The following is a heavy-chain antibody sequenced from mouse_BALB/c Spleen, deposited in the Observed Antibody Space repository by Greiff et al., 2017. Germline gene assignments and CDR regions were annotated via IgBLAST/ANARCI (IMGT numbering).Heavy chain of an antibody. CDR1: GFTFSSYA. J-gene: IGHJ3*01. D-gene: IGHD1-1*01. Sequence: EVNVVESGGGLVKPGGSLKLSCAASGFTFSSYAMSWVRQTPEKRLEWVATISSGGSYTYYPDSVKGRFTISRDNAKNTLYLQMSSLRSEDTAMYYCARGNYYGSSSWFAYWGQGTLVTVSA. CDR2: ISSGGSYT. CDR3: ARGNYYGSSSWFAY. V-gene: IGHV5-9-3*01.